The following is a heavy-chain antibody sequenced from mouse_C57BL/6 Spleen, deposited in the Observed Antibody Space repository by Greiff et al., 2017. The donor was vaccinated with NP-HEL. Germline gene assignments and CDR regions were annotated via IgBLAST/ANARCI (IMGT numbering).Heavy chain of an antibody. D-gene: IGHD1-1*01. Sequence: VMLVESGPELVKPGASVKISCKASGYAFSSSWMNWVKQRPGKGLEWIGRIYPGDGDTNYNGKFKGKATLTADKSSSTAYMQLSSLTSEDSAVYFCAAPFTTVVAGEYYFDYWGQGTTLTVSS. CDR2: IYPGDGDT. CDR3: AAPFTTVVAGEYYFDY. V-gene: IGHV1-82*01. J-gene: IGHJ2*01. CDR1: GYAFSSSW.